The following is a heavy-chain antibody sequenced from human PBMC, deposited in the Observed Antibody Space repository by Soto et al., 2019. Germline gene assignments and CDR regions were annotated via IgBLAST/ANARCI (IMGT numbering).Heavy chain of an antibody. Sequence: TLSLTCAVPVGSISSGGYSWSWVQQPPGKGLEWIGYIYHSGSTYYNPSLKSRVTISVDRSKNQFSLKLSSVTAADTAVYYCARDKSTVRAGEVSGMDVWGQGTTVTVSS. J-gene: IGHJ6*02. CDR2: IYHSGST. V-gene: IGHV4-30-2*01. D-gene: IGHD3-10*01. CDR1: VGSISSGGYS. CDR3: ARDKSTVRAGEVSGMDV.